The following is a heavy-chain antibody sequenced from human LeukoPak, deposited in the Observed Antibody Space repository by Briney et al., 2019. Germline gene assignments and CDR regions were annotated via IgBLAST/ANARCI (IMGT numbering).Heavy chain of an antibody. CDR1: GYTFTSYG. V-gene: IGHV7-4-1*02. CDR2: INTDTGNP. CDR3: ARDGQQRHPVYYYAMDV. Sequence: ASVKVSCKASGYTFTSYGISWVRQAPGQGLEWMGWINTDTGNPTYAQGFTGRFVFSLDTSVSTAYLQISSLKAEDTAVYYCARDGQQRHPVYYYAMDVWGQGTTVTVSS. J-gene: IGHJ6*02. D-gene: IGHD6-13*01.